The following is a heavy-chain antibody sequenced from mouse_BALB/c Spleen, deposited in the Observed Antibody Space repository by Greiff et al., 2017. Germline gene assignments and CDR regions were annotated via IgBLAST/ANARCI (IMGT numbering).Heavy chain of an antibody. Sequence: VQLQQSGAELVRSGASVKLSCTASGFNIKDYYMHWVKQRPEQGLEWIGWIDPENSDTEYAPKFQGKATMTADTSSNTAYLQLSSLTSEDTAVYYCNAGYGNSPYAMDYWGQGTSVTVSS. CDR3: NAGYGNSPYAMDY. CDR1: GFNIKDYY. V-gene: IGHV14-4*02. J-gene: IGHJ4*01. D-gene: IGHD2-1*01. CDR2: IDPENSDT.